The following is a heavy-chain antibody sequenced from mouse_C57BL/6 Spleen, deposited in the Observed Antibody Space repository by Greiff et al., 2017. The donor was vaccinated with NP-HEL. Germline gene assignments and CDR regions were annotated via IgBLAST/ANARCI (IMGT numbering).Heavy chain of an antibody. CDR3: ARGELRYWYFDV. CDR1: GYSITSGYY. CDR2: ISYDGSN. Sequence: EVQLQQSGPGLVKPSQSLSLPCSVTGYSITSGYYWNWIRQFPGNKLEWMGYISYDGSNNYNPSLKNRISITRDTSKNQFFLKLNSVTTEDTATYDCARGELRYWYFDVWGTGTTVTVSS. V-gene: IGHV3-6*01. J-gene: IGHJ1*03.